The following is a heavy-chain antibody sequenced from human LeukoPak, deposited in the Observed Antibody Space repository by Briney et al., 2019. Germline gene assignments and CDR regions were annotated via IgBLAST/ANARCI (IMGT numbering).Heavy chain of an antibody. V-gene: IGHV4-59*01. CDR1: SGSISSYY. Sequence: SETLSLTCTVSSGSISSYYWSWIRQPPGKGLEWIGYIYYSGSTNYNPSLKSRVTISVDTSKNQFSLKLSSVTAADTAVYYCARALPHRYSYGYGAFDYWGQGTLVTVSS. CDR3: ARALPHRYSYGYGAFDY. D-gene: IGHD5-18*01. CDR2: IYYSGST. J-gene: IGHJ4*02.